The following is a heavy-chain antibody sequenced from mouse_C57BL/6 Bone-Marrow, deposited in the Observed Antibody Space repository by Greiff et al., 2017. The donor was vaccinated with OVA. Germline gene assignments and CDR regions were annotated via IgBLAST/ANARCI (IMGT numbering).Heavy chain of an antibody. J-gene: IGHJ3*01. CDR2: LNSNNGGT. D-gene: IGHD2-2*01. Sequence: EVQLQQSGPELAKPGASVKIPCKASGYTFTAYNMDWVKQSHGKSLEWIGDLNSNNGGTIYNQKFKGKATLTVDKSSSTAYMELSGLTSQDTAVYYCAGGCYYAYEGGSWFAYWGQGTLVTVSA. CDR3: AGGCYYAYEGGSWFAY. CDR1: GYTFTAYN. V-gene: IGHV1-18*01.